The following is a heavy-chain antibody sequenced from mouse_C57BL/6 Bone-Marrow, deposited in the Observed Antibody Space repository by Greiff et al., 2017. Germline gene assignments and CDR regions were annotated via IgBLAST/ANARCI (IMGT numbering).Heavy chain of an antibody. J-gene: IGHJ3*01. D-gene: IGHD2-2*01. CDR3: TTWGYDGFAY. V-gene: IGHV14-4*01. CDR2: IDPENGDT. Sequence: VQLLQSGAELVRPGASVKLSCTASGFNIKDDYMHWVKQRPEQGLEWIGWIDPENGDTEYASKFQGKATITADTSSNTAYLQLSSLTSEDTAVYYCTTWGYDGFAYWGQGTLVTVSA. CDR1: GFNIKDDY.